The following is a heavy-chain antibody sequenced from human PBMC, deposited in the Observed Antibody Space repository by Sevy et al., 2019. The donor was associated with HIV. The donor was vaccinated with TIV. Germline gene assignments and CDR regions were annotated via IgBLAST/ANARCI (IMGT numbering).Heavy chain of an antibody. V-gene: IGHV3-23*01. CDR1: GFTFSNYA. CDR3: AKVLARGVLASGIAWGMDV. CDR2: ISGSGGTT. J-gene: IGHJ6*02. Sequence: GGSLRLSCAASGFTFSNYAMNRVRQAPGKGLEWVSSISGSGGTTYYAGSVEGRFTSSRDISKNTLELQMHSLRAEDTAVYDCAKVLARGVLASGIAWGMDVWGQGTTVTVSS. D-gene: IGHD3-3*02.